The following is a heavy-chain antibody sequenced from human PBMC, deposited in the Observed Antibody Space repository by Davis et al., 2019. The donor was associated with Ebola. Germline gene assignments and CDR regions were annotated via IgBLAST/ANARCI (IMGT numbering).Heavy chain of an antibody. J-gene: IGHJ6*03. CDR2: IYHSGST. CDR3: ARDRPSDSSSWYGYYYYYMDV. Sequence: PSETLSLTCTVSGYSISSGYYWGWIRQPPGKVLAWIGSIYHSGSTYYNPSLKSRVTISVDTSKNQFSLKLSSVTAADTAVYYCARDRPSDSSSWYGYYYYYMDVWGKGTTVTVSS. V-gene: IGHV4-38-2*02. D-gene: IGHD6-13*01. CDR1: GYSISSGYY.